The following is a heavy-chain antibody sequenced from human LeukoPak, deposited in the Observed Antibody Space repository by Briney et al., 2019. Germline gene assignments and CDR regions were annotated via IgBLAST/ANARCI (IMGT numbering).Heavy chain of an antibody. CDR3: AKALEYASSPGGDY. CDR2: IRFDGSNK. Sequence: GGSLRLSCAASGFTFSGYGMHWVRQAPGKGLEWVAFIRFDGSNKYYADSVKGRFTISRDNSKNTLYLQMNSLRTEDTAVYYCAKALEYASSPGGDYWGQGTLVTVSS. V-gene: IGHV3-30*02. J-gene: IGHJ4*02. CDR1: GFTFSGYG. D-gene: IGHD6-6*01.